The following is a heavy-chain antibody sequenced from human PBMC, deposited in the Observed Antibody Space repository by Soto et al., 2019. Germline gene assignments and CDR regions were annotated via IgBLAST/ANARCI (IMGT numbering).Heavy chain of an antibody. J-gene: IGHJ6*03. V-gene: IGHV3-48*01. CDR3: ARERGGDYMAV. D-gene: IGHD3-16*01. Sequence: EVQLLESGGGLVRPGGSLRLSWAASGFNFTPYNMKWVRQAPGKGLEWVSCITSSRRNSYYTDSVRGRFTISRDNAKESLYLVMNNPRAEDTAVYYCARERGGDYMAVWGKGITVTVSS. CDR1: GFNFTPYN. CDR2: ITSSRRNS.